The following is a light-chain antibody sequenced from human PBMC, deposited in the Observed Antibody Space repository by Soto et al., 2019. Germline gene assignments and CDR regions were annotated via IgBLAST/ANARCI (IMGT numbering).Light chain of an antibody. CDR2: LEGSGSY. CDR1: SGHSSYI. J-gene: IGLJ1*01. Sequence: QSVLTQSSSASASLGSSVKLTCTLSSGHSSYIIAWHQQQPGKAPRYLMKLEGSGSYNKGSGVPDRFSGSSSGADRYLTISNLQFEDEADYYCETWVSNNYVFGTGTKLTVL. V-gene: IGLV4-60*02. CDR3: ETWVSNNYV.